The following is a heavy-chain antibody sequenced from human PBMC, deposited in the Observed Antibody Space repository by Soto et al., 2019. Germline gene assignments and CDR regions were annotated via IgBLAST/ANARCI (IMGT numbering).Heavy chain of an antibody. D-gene: IGHD4-17*01. Sequence: EVQLVESGGGLVQPGWSLKLSCAASGFNFNSYWMSWVRQAPGKGLEWVADIKGDGSQNYSVDSVKGRFTISRDNAENSLYLQMSGLRVEDTAVYYCARDSKDYGDYGWYFDLWGRGTLVTVSS. CDR1: GFNFNSYW. J-gene: IGHJ2*01. CDR2: IKGDGSQN. V-gene: IGHV3-7*01. CDR3: ARDSKDYGDYGWYFDL.